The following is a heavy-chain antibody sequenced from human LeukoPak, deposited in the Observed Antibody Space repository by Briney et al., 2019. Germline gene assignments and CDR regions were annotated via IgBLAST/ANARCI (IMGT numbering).Heavy chain of an antibody. V-gene: IGHV4-34*01. D-gene: IGHD3-3*01. CDR1: GGSFSGYY. Sequence: SETLSLTCAVYGGSFSGYYWSWIRQPPGKGLEWIGEINHSGSTNYNPSLKSRVTISVDTSKNQFSLKLSSVTAADTAVYYCAVVPWYYDFWSGYYGYDYWGQGTLSPSPQ. CDR3: AVVPWYYDFWSGYYGYDY. CDR2: INHSGST. J-gene: IGHJ4*02.